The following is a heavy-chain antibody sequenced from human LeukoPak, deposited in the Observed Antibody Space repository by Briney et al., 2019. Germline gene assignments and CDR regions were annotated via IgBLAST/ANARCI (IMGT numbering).Heavy chain of an antibody. J-gene: IGHJ4*02. D-gene: IGHD4-17*01. CDR2: ISYSGTP. CDR1: GGSINTANYY. V-gene: IGHV4-30-4*08. CDR3: ARDRYGDFEDY. Sequence: SETLSLTCNASGGSINTANYYWTWIRQPPGKGLEWIGYISYSGTPYYNPSLNSRVTISLDTSKNQFSLILNSVTAADTAMYYCARDRYGDFEDYWGQGTLVTVSS.